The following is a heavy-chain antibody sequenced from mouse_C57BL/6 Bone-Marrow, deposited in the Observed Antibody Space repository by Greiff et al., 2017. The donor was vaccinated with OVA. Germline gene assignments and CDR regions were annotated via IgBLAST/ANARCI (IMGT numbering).Heavy chain of an antibody. V-gene: IGHV1-74*01. CDR1: GYTFTSYW. CDR3: EIWSWEYDCAMDY. D-gene: IGHD5-2*01. Sequence: QVQLQQPGAELVKPGASVKVSCKASGYTFTSYWMHWVQQRPGQGLEWIGRIHPSDSDTNYNQKFKGQATFTVDKSSSTAYMQLSSLTSEDSAVYYCEIWSWEYDCAMDYWGQGTSVTVSS. CDR2: IHPSDSDT. J-gene: IGHJ4*01.